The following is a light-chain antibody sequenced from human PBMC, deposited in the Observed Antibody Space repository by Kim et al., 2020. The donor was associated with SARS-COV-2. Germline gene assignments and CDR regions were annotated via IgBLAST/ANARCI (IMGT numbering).Light chain of an antibody. Sequence: DVVLTQSPLSLPATLGQPASISCRSSQSLLHSDRNTYLNWFHQRPGQSPRRLIYQISNRDSGVPDRFSGTGSGTDFTLKISRVEAEDVGVYYCSQGTHRPPWTFGQGTKVDIK. CDR2: QIS. J-gene: IGKJ1*01. V-gene: IGKV2-30*02. CDR3: SQGTHRPPWT. CDR1: QSLLHSDRNTY.